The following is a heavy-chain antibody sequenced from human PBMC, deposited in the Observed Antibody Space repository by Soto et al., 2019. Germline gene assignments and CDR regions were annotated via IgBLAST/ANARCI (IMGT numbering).Heavy chain of an antibody. CDR1: GYTFTSYG. Sequence: GASVKVSCKASGYTFTSYGISGVRQAPGQGLEWMGWISAYNGNTNYAQKLQGRVTMTADTSTSTAYMELRSLRSDDTAVYYCAREKRGSSSSMNDYWGQGTLVTVSS. V-gene: IGHV1-18*04. D-gene: IGHD6-6*01. CDR3: AREKRGSSSSMNDY. CDR2: ISAYNGNT. J-gene: IGHJ4*02.